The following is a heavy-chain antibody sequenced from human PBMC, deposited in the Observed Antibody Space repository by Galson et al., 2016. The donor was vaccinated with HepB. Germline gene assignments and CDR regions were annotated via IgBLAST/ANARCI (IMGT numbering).Heavy chain of an antibody. D-gene: IGHD6-6*01. CDR3: ARPKDYLGSSFDC. V-gene: IGHV4-59*08. CDR1: GGSISSYH. J-gene: IGHJ4*02. CDR2: IQYSGSI. Sequence: SETLSLTCTVSGGSISSYHWSWIRQSPGKGLEWMGYIQYSGSIEYQPSLKSRLTISADPSESQLSLKLTSVTAADTAVYYCARPKDYLGSSFDCWGQGILVTVSS.